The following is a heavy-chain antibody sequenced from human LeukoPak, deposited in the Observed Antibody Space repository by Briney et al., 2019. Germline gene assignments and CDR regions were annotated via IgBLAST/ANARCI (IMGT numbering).Heavy chain of an antibody. CDR3: AKYSSGWYLLPAPFDY. D-gene: IGHD6-19*01. V-gene: IGHV3-23*01. CDR1: GFTFSSYA. J-gene: IGHJ4*02. CDR2: ISGSGGST. Sequence: PGGSLRLSCAASGFTFSSYAMSWVCQAPGKGLEWVSAISGSGGSTYYADSVKGRFTISRDNSKNTLYLQMNSLRAEDTAVYYCAKYSSGWYLLPAPFDYWGQGTLVSVSS.